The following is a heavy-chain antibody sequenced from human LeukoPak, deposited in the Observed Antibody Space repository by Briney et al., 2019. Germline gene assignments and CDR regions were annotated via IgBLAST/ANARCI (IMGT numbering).Heavy chain of an antibody. CDR3: ARGGGAQGPFDI. Sequence: GGSLRLSCAASGFTFTSYSISWVSQAPGKGLEWVSSISGGGSDRVYADPVKGRFTISKDNSKNTLYVEMNSLRAEDTAIYYCARGGGAQGPFDIWGEGTMVTVSS. V-gene: IGHV3-23*01. CDR2: ISGGGSDR. CDR1: GFTFTSYS. J-gene: IGHJ3*02.